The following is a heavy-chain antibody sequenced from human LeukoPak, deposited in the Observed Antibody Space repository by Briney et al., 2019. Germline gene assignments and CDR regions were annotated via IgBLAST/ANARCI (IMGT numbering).Heavy chain of an antibody. CDR2: ISYDGSNK. V-gene: IGHV3-30*03. CDR1: GFTFSSYG. Sequence: PGRSLRLSCAASGFTFSSYGMHWVRQAPGKGLEWVAVISYDGSNKYYADSVKGRFTISRDNSKNTLYLQMNSLRAEDTAVYYCATSEWFGEFPDYWGQGTLVTVSS. CDR3: ATSEWFGEFPDY. D-gene: IGHD3-10*01. J-gene: IGHJ4*02.